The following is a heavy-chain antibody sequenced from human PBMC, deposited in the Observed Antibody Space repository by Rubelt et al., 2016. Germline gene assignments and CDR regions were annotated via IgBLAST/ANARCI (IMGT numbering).Heavy chain of an antibody. CDR3: ARDFLEWSDAFDI. CDR2: IIPILGTA. CDR1: GGTFSSYA. D-gene: IGHD3-3*01. Sequence: QVQLVQSGAEVKKPGSSVKVSCKASGGTFSSYAISWVRQAPGQGLERMGRIIPILGTANYAQKFQGRVTITADESTSTAYMELSSLRSEYTAVYYCARDFLEWSDAFDIWGQGTMVTVSS. J-gene: IGHJ3*02. V-gene: IGHV1-69*11.